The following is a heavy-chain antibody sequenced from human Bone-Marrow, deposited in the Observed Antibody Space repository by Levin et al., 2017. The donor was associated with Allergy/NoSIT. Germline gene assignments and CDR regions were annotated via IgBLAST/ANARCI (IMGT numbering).Heavy chain of an antibody. J-gene: IGHJ4*02. V-gene: IGHV1-2*06. CDR1: GYTFTGYY. Sequence: PVASVKVSCKASGYTFTGYYMHWVRQAPGQGLEWMGRINPNSGGTNYAQKFQGRVTMTRDTSISTAYMELSRLRSDDTAVYYCARSVAVAGTGPDYWGQGTLVTVSS. CDR2: INPNSGGT. D-gene: IGHD6-19*01. CDR3: ARSVAVAGTGPDY.